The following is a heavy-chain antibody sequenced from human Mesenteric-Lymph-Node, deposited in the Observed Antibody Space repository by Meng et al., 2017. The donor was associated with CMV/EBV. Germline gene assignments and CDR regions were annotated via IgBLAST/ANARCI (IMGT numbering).Heavy chain of an antibody. D-gene: IGHD4-11*01. V-gene: IGHV3-66*02. CDR2: IYSGGSK. CDR3: ARNQDYSNYGVY. J-gene: IGHJ4*02. CDR1: GFTVSNKY. Sequence: SCVASGFTVSNKYMSWVRQAPGKGLEWVSVIYSGGSKYNADSVKGRFTISRDDSKNTLYLQMNSLRAEDTAVYYCARNQDYSNYGVYWGQGTLVTVSS.